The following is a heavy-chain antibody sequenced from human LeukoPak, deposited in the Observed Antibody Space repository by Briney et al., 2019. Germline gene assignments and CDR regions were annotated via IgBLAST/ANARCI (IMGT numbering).Heavy chain of an antibody. CDR2: IYYSGST. Sequence: SETLSLTCTVSGGSISSSSYYWGWIRQPPGKGLEWIGSIYYSGSTYYNPSLKSRVTISVGTSKNQFSLKLSSVTAADTAVYYCARRGSSWLNNFDYWGQGTLVTVSS. J-gene: IGHJ4*02. D-gene: IGHD6-13*01. CDR3: ARRGSSWLNNFDY. CDR1: GGSISSSSYY. V-gene: IGHV4-39*01.